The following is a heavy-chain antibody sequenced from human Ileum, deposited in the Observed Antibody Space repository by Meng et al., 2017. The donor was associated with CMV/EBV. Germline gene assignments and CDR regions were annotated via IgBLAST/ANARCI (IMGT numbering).Heavy chain of an antibody. J-gene: IGHJ5*02. Sequence: SGGSLNSPYWTWIRQPPGKGLEWIGEINDSGSTNYNPSLKSRVTISVDTSKNQFSLELRSVTAADTAVYYCARPAGYSSSWYWFEPWGQGTLVTVSS. CDR2: INDSGST. V-gene: IGHV4-34*01. CDR3: ARPAGYSSSWYWFEP. CDR1: GGSLNSPY. D-gene: IGHD6-13*01.